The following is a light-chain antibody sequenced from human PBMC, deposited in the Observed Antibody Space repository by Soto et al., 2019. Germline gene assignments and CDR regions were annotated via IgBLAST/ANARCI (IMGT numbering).Light chain of an antibody. J-gene: IGKJ1*01. CDR1: QSLHTN. CDR3: QQYDNWPWT. V-gene: IGKV3-15*01. Sequence: EIELTQSPPTLSASPGERITLSCRATQSLHTNFAWYQQNPGQPPRLLISDASTRASGVPARFSGSGSGTEFTLTITGLQSEDSAIYFCQQYDNWPWTFGHGTKVEIK. CDR2: DAS.